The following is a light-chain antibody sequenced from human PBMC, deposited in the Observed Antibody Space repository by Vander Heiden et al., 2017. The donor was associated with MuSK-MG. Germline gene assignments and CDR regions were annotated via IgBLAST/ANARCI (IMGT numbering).Light chain of an antibody. Sequence: QSALTQPASASASPGQPITISCTGTSSDVGSYNLVSWYQQHPGKAPKLMIYDVSKRPSGVSNRFSGSKSGNTASLTISVLQAEDEADYYCCSYAGSSAYYVFGTGTKVTVL. J-gene: IGLJ1*01. CDR1: SSDVGSYNL. V-gene: IGLV2-23*02. CDR3: CSYAGSSAYYV. CDR2: DVS.